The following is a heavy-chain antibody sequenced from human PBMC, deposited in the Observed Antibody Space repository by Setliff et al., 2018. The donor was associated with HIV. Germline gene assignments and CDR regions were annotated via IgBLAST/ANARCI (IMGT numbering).Heavy chain of an antibody. CDR1: GGFISSYY. J-gene: IGHJ1*01. Sequence: SETLSLTCTVSGGFISSYYWSWIRQPPGRGLEWIGYIHYSGSTSYNPSLKSRDTISVDTSKNQFSLKLTSVTAADTAVYYCARGPAREGGYWGSDSQGYFQHWGQGTLVTVSS. CDR3: ARGPAREGGYWGSDSQGYFQH. CDR2: IHYSGST. D-gene: IGHD3-22*01. V-gene: IGHV4-59*01.